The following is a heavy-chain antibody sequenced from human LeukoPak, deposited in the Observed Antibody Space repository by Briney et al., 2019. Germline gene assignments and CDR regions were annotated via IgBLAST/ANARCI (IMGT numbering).Heavy chain of an antibody. CDR2: INHSGST. V-gene: IGHV4-34*01. J-gene: IGHJ6*04. CDR1: GGSFSGYY. CDR3: ARLDSRITIFGVVPPDV. Sequence: SETLSLTCAVYGGSFSGYYWSWIRQPPGKGLEWIGEINHSGSTNYNPSLKSRVTISVDTSKNQFSLKLSSVTAADTAVYYCARLDSRITIFGVVPPDVWGKGTTVTVSS. D-gene: IGHD3-3*01.